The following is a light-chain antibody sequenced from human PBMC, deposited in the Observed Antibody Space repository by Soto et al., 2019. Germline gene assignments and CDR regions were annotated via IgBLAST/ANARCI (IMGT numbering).Light chain of an antibody. CDR2: GAS. Sequence: EIVLTQSPGTLALSPGERATLSCRASQSLSSNSLAWYQQKPGQAPRLLIYGASSRATGIPDRFSGSGSGTDFTLTIRRLEPEDFAVYYCQQYGTSPTFGGGTTGDIK. V-gene: IGKV3-20*01. J-gene: IGKJ4*01. CDR3: QQYGTSPT. CDR1: QSLSSNS.